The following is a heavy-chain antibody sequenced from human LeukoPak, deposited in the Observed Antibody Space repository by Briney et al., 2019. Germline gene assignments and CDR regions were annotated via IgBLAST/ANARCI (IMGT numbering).Heavy chain of an antibody. CDR1: GGSISSGGYY. J-gene: IGHJ3*02. Sequence: SETLSLTCTVSGGSISSGGYYWSWIRQPPGKGLEWLGFIYYTGFTNYNPSLKNRVTISVDTSKNQFSLKLNSVTAADTAVFYCARDYNYGFSGAFDIWGQGTMVTVSS. D-gene: IGHD5-18*01. CDR3: ARDYNYGFSGAFDI. V-gene: IGHV4-61*08. CDR2: IYYTGFT.